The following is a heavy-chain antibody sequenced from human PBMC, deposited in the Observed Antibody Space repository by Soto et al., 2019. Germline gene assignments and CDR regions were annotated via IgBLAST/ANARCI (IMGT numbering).Heavy chain of an antibody. CDR3: AKGLEYSSSPQLDY. CDR1: GFTFSSYA. V-gene: IGHV3-30*04. Sequence: GGSLRLSCAVSGFTFSSYAMHWVRQAPGKGLEWVAVTSYDEINKYYADSVKGRFTISRDNSKNTLFLQMNSLRAEDMAVYYCAKGLEYSSSPQLDYWGQGTLVTVSS. CDR2: TSYDEINK. J-gene: IGHJ4*02. D-gene: IGHD6-6*01.